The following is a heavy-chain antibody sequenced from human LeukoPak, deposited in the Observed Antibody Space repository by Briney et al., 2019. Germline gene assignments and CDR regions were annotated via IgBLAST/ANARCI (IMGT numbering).Heavy chain of an antibody. D-gene: IGHD3-10*01. V-gene: IGHV4-59*01. CDR3: ARRTNDYYYGSGSYWWFDY. J-gene: IGHJ4*02. CDR1: GGSISSYY. Sequence: PSETLSLTCTVSGGSISSYYWSWIPQPPGKGLEWIGYIYYSGSTNYNPSLKSRVTISVDTSKNQFSLKLSSVTAADTAVYYCARRTNDYYYGSGSYWWFDYWGQGTLVTVSS. CDR2: IYYSGST.